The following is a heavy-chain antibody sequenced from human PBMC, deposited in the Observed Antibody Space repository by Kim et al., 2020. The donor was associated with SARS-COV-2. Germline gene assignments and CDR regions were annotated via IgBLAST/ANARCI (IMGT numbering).Heavy chain of an antibody. D-gene: IGHD3-10*01. Sequence: SETLSLTCTVSGGSISSGNYYWSWIGQPPGKGLEWIGYIFYSGSTYYNPSLKSRVIMSVDTYKNQFSLRLSSVTAADTAVYYCARDGANYYGSGTNWFDPWGQGTLVTVSS. CDR1: GGSISSGNYY. J-gene: IGHJ5*02. V-gene: IGHV4-30-4*01. CDR2: IFYSGST. CDR3: ARDGANYYGSGTNWFDP.